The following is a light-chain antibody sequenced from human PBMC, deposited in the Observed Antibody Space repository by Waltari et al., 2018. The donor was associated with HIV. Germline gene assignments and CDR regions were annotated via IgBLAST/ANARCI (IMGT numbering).Light chain of an antibody. CDR2: DVS. Sequence: QSALTQPRSVSGSPGQSVTISCTGTSSDVGGYDYVSWFQQHPDKAPELMIYDVSKRPSWVPDRFSGSQSGNTASLTISGLQAEDEAHYYCCSYGGYYTWVFGGGTKLTVL. J-gene: IGLJ3*02. V-gene: IGLV2-11*01. CDR1: SSDVGGYDY. CDR3: CSYGGYYTWV.